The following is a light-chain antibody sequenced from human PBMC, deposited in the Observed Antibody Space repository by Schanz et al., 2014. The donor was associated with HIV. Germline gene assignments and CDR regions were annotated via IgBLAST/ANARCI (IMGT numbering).Light chain of an antibody. CDR1: SSDVGSYNL. CDR2: EIS. J-gene: IGLJ1*01. Sequence: QSALTQPASVSGSPGQSITISCTRTSSDVGSYNLVSWYQQYPGKAPKLMIYEISKWPSGVSNRFSGSKSGNTASLTISGLQAEDEADYYCCSFAGADSLFVFGIGTKLTVL. CDR3: CSFAGADSLFV. V-gene: IGLV2-23*02.